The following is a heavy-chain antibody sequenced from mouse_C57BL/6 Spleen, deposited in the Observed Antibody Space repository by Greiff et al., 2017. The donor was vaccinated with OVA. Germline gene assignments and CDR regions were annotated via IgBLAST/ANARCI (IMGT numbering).Heavy chain of an antibody. D-gene: IGHD1-1*01. CDR3: ARSDYGSSYCCDY. CDR1: GYAFSSYW. J-gene: IGHJ2*01. CDR2: IYPGDGDT. V-gene: IGHV1-80*01. Sequence: VQLQQSGAELVKPGASVKISCKASGYAFSSYWMNWVKQRPGKGLEWIGQIYPGDGDTNYNGKFKGKATLTADKSSSTAYMQLSSLTSEDSAVYFCARSDYGSSYCCDYWGQGTTRTVSS.